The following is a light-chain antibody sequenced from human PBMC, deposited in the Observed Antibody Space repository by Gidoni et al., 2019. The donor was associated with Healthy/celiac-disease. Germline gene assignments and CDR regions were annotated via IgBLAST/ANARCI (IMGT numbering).Light chain of an antibody. CDR3: QQYNNWPPYT. CDR2: GAS. CDR1: QSVNSN. Sequence: EIVMTQSPATLSVSPGERATLSCRASQSVNSNLAWYQQKPGQAPRLLIYGASTRATGIPARFRGSGSGTEFTLTISSLQSEDFAVYYCQQYNNWPPYTFGQXTKLEIK. V-gene: IGKV3-15*01. J-gene: IGKJ2*01.